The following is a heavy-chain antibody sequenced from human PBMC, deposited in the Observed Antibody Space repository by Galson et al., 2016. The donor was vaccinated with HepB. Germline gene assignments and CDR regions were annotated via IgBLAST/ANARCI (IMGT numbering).Heavy chain of an antibody. J-gene: IGHJ4*02. Sequence: SGAEVKKPGESLRISCKGSGYNFTSYWVSWVRQMPGKGPEWMGRIDPSDSYTNYNPSFQGHVTISLDKSISAVYLQWSSLKASDSAMYYCARHTYRGSDFDDWGRGTLVTVSS. CDR1: GYNFTSYW. CDR3: ARHTYRGSDFDD. CDR2: IDPSDSYT. V-gene: IGHV5-10-1*01. D-gene: IGHD6-25*01.